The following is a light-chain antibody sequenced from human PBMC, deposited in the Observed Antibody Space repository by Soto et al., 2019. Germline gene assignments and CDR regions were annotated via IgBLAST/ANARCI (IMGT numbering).Light chain of an antibody. CDR3: QHYNSYSEA. CDR1: QTISSW. V-gene: IGKV1-5*03. CDR2: KAS. J-gene: IGKJ1*01. Sequence: DIQMTQSPSTLSGSVGDRVTITCRASQTISSWLAWYKQKPGKAPKLLIYKASTLKSGVPSRFSRSGSGTEFTLTISSLQPDDFATYYCQHYNSYSEAFGQGTKVELK.